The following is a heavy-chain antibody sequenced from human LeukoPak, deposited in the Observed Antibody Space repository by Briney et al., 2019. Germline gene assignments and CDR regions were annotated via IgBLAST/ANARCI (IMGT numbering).Heavy chain of an antibody. CDR1: GFTFNTYS. V-gene: IGHV3-30*02. J-gene: IGHJ3*02. CDR2: IRYDGSNK. CDR3: ARDLNILTAHGAFDI. Sequence: GGSLRLSCAASGFTFNTYSMSWVRQAPGKGLEWVAFIRYDGSNKYYADSVKGRFTISRDNSKNTLYLQMNSLRAEDTAVYYCARDLNILTAHGAFDIWGQGTMVTVSS. D-gene: IGHD3-9*01.